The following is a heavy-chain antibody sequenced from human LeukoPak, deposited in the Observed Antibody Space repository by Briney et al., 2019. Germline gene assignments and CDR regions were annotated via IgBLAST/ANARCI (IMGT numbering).Heavy chain of an antibody. CDR3: ARVRRSHKANAAAGVYFDY. V-gene: IGHV1-69*13. Sequence: SVKVSCKASGGTFSSYAISWVRQAPGQGLEWMGGIIPIFGTANYAQKFQGRVTITADESTSTAYMELSSLRSEDTAVYYRARVRRSHKANAAAGVYFDYWGQGTLVTVSS. CDR2: IIPIFGTA. CDR1: GGTFSSYA. J-gene: IGHJ4*02. D-gene: IGHD6-13*01.